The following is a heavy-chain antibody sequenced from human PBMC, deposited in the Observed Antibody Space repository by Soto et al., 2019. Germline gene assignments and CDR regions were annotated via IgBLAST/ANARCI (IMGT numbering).Heavy chain of an antibody. CDR1: GGSISSGDYY. Sequence: SETLSLTCTVSGGSISSGDYYWSWIRQPPGKGLEWIGYIYYSGSTYYNPSLKSRVTISVDTSKNQFSLKLSSVTAADTAVYYCARVGRVAAAGTLYYYYGMDVWGQGATVTVSS. V-gene: IGHV4-30-4*01. J-gene: IGHJ6*02. CDR2: IYYSGST. CDR3: ARVGRVAAAGTLYYYYGMDV. D-gene: IGHD6-13*01.